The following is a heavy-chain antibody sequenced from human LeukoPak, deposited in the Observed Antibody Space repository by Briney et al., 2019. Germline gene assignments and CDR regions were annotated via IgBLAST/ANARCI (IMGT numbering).Heavy chain of an antibody. Sequence: GGSLRLSCAASGLSLSGFSFRDYSMNWVRQAPGRGLEWIAYITTDGDATYYAESVKGRFTVSRDNAKNSLYLQINSLGVEDTAVYYCAGGRYYYDSSGYLPFWGYHGMDVWGQGTTVTVSS. V-gene: IGHV3-48*03. J-gene: IGHJ6*02. D-gene: IGHD3-22*01. CDR2: ITTDGDAT. CDR1: GLSLSGFSFRDYS. CDR3: AGGRYYYDSSGYLPFWGYHGMDV.